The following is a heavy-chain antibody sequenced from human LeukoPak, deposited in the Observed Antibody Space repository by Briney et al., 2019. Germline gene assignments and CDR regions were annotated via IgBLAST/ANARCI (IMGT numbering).Heavy chain of an antibody. CDR1: GFTFSDFY. D-gene: IGHD2/OR15-2a*01. V-gene: IGHV3-11*01. CDR3: ATSLPSPDDGWPLFLS. CDR2: ISNSGDTI. Sequence: GGSLRLSCVASGFTFSDFYMSWIRQSPEKGLEWLSYISNSGDTIYYADSVKGRFTISRDNAKNSLYLQMDSLRAEDTALYYCATSLPSPDDGWPLFLSWGQGTLVTVSS. J-gene: IGHJ5*02.